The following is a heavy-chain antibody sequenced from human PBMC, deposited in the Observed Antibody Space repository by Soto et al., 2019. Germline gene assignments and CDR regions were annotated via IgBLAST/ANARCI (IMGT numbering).Heavy chain of an antibody. Sequence: ETLSLTCAVTGGSLSGYYWSWIRQPPGKGLEWIGEVKDGGHTNYSPSLRGRVTISSDTSNNQFSLRLNSVTAADTGVYYCARGQEGVVATHWDQGSLVTVSS. V-gene: IGHV4-34*01. CDR2: VKDGGHT. D-gene: IGHD5-12*01. J-gene: IGHJ4*02. CDR1: GGSLSGYY. CDR3: ARGQEGVVATH.